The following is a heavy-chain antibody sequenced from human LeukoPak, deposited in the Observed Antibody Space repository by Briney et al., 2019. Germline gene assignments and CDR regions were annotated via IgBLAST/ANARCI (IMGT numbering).Heavy chain of an antibody. CDR3: ARTVLDGWLPIPYYFDY. CDR2: IYTSGST. CDR1: GGSISSYY. J-gene: IGHJ4*02. Sequence: PSETLSLTCTVSGGSISSYYWSWIRQPAGKGLEWIGRIYTSGSTNYNPSLKSRVTMSVDTSKNQFSLKLSSVTAAGTAVYYCARTVLDGWLPIPYYFDYWGQGTLVTVSS. D-gene: IGHD6-19*01. V-gene: IGHV4-4*07.